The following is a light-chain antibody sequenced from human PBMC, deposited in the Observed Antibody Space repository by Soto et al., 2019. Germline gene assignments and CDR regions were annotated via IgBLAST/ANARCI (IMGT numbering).Light chain of an antibody. CDR1: QGIRND. CDR2: AAS. J-gene: IGKJ4*01. Sequence: DIQMTQSPSSLSASVGDRVTITCRASQGIRNDLNWYQQKPGKAPKRLIYAASTLQSGVPSRFSGIGSGTEFTLTISSLQAEDFASYYCIQHNSYPHTFGGGTKVDIK. CDR3: IQHNSYPHT. V-gene: IGKV1-17*01.